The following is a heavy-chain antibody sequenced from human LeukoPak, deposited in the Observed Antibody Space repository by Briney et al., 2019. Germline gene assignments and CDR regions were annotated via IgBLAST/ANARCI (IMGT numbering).Heavy chain of an antibody. V-gene: IGHV1-69*05. D-gene: IGHD3-10*01. Sequence: VASVKVSCKASGGTFSIYAISWVRQAPGQGLEWMGGIIPIFGTANYAQKFQGRVTITTDESTSTAYMELSSLRSEDTAVYYCARGLSHYGSGSSFDYWGQGTLVTVSS. CDR3: ARGLSHYGSGSSFDY. CDR1: GGTFSIYA. CDR2: IIPIFGTA. J-gene: IGHJ4*02.